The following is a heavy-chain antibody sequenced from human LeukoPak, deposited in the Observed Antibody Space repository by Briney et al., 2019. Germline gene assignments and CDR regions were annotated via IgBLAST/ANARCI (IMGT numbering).Heavy chain of an antibody. J-gene: IGHJ5*02. CDR1: GYTFTGYY. Sequence: AAVKVSCKASGYTFTGYYMHWVRQAPGQGLEWMGWINPNSGGTNYAQKFQGRVNMTRDTSISTAYMELSRLRSDDTAVYYCARSGVIAAAGVTGNWFDPWGQGTLVTVSS. D-gene: IGHD6-13*01. V-gene: IGHV1-2*02. CDR2: INPNSGGT. CDR3: ARSGVIAAAGVTGNWFDP.